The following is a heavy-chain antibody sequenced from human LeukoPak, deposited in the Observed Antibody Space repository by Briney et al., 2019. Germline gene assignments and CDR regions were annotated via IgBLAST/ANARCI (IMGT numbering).Heavy chain of an antibody. CDR3: ARLDILVPRAVEWFDP. D-gene: IGHD3-9*01. CDR2: ISSTGTT. V-gene: IGHV4-4*07. J-gene: IGHJ5*02. CDR1: GDSISGKY. Sequence: SETLSLTCTVSGDSISGKYWSWIRRPAGRGLEWLGRISSTGTTAYSPSLKGRATMSLDTSKNQFSLSLTSVTAADTAVYYCARLDILVPRAVEWFDPWGQGTLVIVSS.